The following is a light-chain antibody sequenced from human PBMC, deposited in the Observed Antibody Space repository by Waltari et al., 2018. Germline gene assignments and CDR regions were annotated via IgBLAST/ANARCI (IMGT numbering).Light chain of an antibody. CDR2: DVS. Sequence: QSALTQPPSASGSPGQSVTISCTGTASDVGGYRYVSWCQQHPGKAPKLILFDVSKRPPGVPDRFSGSKSGNTASLTVSGLQAEDEADYYCSSYAGSNNYVFGTGTRV. CDR3: SSYAGSNNYV. V-gene: IGLV2-8*01. J-gene: IGLJ1*01. CDR1: ASDVGGYRY.